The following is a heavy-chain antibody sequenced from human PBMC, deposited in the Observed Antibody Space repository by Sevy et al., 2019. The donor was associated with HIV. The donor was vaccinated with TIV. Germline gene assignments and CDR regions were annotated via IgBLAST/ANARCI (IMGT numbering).Heavy chain of an antibody. V-gene: IGHV3-53*01. Sequence: GSLRLSCAASEFTVSSKYMSWVRQAPGKGLEWVSVIYSGGNTYYADSVKGRFTISRDISKNTLYLQMNSLRAEDTAIYYCATTSTPLYYYALDVWGQWTTVTVSS. CDR3: ATTSTPLYYYALDV. CDR1: EFTVSSKY. CDR2: IYSGGNT. J-gene: IGHJ6*02. D-gene: IGHD2-15*01.